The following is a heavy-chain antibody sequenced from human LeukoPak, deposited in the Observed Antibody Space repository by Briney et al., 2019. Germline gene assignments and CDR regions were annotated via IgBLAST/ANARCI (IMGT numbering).Heavy chain of an antibody. CDR1: GFTFSSYW. Sequence: GGSLRLSCAASGFTFSSYWMSWVRQAPGKGLEWVANIKKDGSEKYYVDSVKGRFTISRDNAKTSLYLQMNSLRAEDTAVYYCARHLSGITGYTYGRGIDYWGQGTLVTVSA. CDR3: ARHLSGITGYTYGRGIDY. CDR2: IKKDGSEK. J-gene: IGHJ4*02. V-gene: IGHV3-7*01. D-gene: IGHD5-18*01.